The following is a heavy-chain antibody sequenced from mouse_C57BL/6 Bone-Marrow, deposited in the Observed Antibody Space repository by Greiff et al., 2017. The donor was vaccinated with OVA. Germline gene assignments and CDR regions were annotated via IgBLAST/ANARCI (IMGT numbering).Heavy chain of an antibody. CDR2: IYPSDSET. CDR3: ARDLITTVLGDY. CDR1: GYTFTSYW. D-gene: IGHD1-1*01. Sequence: QVQLKQPGAELVRPGSSVKLSCKASGYTFTSYWMDWVKQRPGQGLEWIGNIYPSDSETHYNQKFKDKATLTVDKSSSTAYMQLSSLTSEDSAVYYCARDLITTVLGDYWGQGTTLTVSS. V-gene: IGHV1-61*01. J-gene: IGHJ2*01.